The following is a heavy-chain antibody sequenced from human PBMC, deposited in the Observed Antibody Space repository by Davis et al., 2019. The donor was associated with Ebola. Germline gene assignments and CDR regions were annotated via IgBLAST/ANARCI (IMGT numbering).Heavy chain of an antibody. CDR2: IRYDGSNK. J-gene: IGHJ4*02. V-gene: IGHV3-30*02. Sequence: PGGSLRLSCAASGFTFSSYGMHWVRQAPGKGLEWVAFIRYDGSNKYYADSVKGRFTISRDNSKNTLFLQMNSLRLEDTAVYYCAKDRQPYCRIGSCYSGLDYWGQGTLVTVSS. CDR1: GFTFSSYG. CDR3: AKDRQPYCRIGSCYSGLDY. D-gene: IGHD2-15*01.